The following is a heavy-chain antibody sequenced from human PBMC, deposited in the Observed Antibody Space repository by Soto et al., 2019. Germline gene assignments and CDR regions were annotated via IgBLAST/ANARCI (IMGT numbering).Heavy chain of an antibody. CDR1: GFTCSNAW. Sequence: PGGSLRLSCAASGFTCSNAWMSWVRQAPGKGLEWVGRIKSKTDGGTTDYAAPVKGRFTISRDDSKNTLYLQMNSLKTEDTAVYYCTTYSGYSGYDGVDYWGQGTLVTVSS. D-gene: IGHD5-12*01. CDR2: IKSKTDGGTT. CDR3: TTYSGYSGYDGVDY. V-gene: IGHV3-15*01. J-gene: IGHJ4*02.